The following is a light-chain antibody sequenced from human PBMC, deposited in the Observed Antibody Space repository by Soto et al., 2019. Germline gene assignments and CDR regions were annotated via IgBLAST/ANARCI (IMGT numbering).Light chain of an antibody. CDR2: DAS. CDR3: QHYDSNSHI. Sequence: DIQMTQSPSTLSASVGDRVTITCRASQNINNWLAWYQQKPGRAPKVLIYDASTLAGGVPSRFSGGQSGTEFTLTISSLHPDDFATYYCQHYDSNSHIFGQGTKVEIK. CDR1: QNINNW. V-gene: IGKV1-5*01. J-gene: IGKJ2*01.